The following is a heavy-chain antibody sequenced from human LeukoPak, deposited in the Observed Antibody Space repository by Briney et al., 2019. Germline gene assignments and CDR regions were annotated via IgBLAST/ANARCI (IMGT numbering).Heavy chain of an antibody. Sequence: GGSLRLSCAASGFTFSSYAMSWVRQAPGKGLEWVSAISGSGGSTYYADSVKGRFTISRDKSKNTLYLQMNSLRAEDTGVYYCAPRGYSYGFDYWGQGTLVTVSS. CDR3: APRGYSYGFDY. D-gene: IGHD5-18*01. V-gene: IGHV3-23*01. CDR1: GFTFSSYA. J-gene: IGHJ4*02. CDR2: ISGSGGST.